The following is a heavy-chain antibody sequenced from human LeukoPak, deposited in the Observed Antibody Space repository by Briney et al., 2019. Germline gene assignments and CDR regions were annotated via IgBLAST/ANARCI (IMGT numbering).Heavy chain of an antibody. J-gene: IGHJ5*02. CDR3: ARMYSSGINWFDP. V-gene: IGHV4-34*01. CDR1: GGSFSGYY. D-gene: IGHD6-25*01. Sequence: SETLSLTCAVYGGSFSGYYWSWIRQPPGKGLEWIGEINHSGSTNYNPSLKSRVTISVDTSKNQFSLKPSSVTAADTAVYYCARMYSSGINWFDPWGQGTLVTVSS. CDR2: INHSGST.